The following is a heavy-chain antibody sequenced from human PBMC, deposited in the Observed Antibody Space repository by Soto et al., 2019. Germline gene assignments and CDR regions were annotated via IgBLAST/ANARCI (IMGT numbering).Heavy chain of an antibody. CDR2: IYYNGGT. D-gene: IGHD1-26*01. J-gene: IGHJ4*02. V-gene: IGHV4-59*01. Sequence: QVQLQESGPGLVKPSETLSLTCTVSGGSISSYYWSWIRQPPGKGLEWIGYIYYNGGTYYNPSLKGRVAISVDTSKNQFSLKLSSVTAADTAVYYCASKEVGTFPFDSWGQGTLVTVSS. CDR3: ASKEVGTFPFDS. CDR1: GGSISSYY.